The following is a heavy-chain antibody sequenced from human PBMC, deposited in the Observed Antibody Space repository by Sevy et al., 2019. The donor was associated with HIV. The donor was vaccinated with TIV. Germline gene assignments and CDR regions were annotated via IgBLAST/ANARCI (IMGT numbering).Heavy chain of an antibody. CDR2: IYYSGST. J-gene: IGHJ4*02. Sequence: SETLSLTCTVSGGSISSYYWSWIRQPPGKGLEWIGYIYYSGSTNYNPSLKSRVTISVDTSKNQFPLKLSSVTAADTAVYYCASGGRHYYDSSGYYEFGTFDYWGQGTLVTVSS. V-gene: IGHV4-59*01. D-gene: IGHD3-22*01. CDR1: GGSISSYY. CDR3: ASGGRHYYDSSGYYEFGTFDY.